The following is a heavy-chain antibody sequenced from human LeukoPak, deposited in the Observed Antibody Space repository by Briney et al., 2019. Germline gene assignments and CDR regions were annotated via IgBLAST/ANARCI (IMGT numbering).Heavy chain of an antibody. CDR1: GYSISSGYY. V-gene: IGHV4-38-2*02. Sequence: SETLSLTCTVSGYSISSGYYWGWIRQPPGKGLEWIGSIYHSRSTYYNPSLKSRVTISVDTSKNQFSLKLSSVTAADTAVYYCAREGPTANYGGNDLPFDYWGQGTLVTVSS. D-gene: IGHD4-23*01. J-gene: IGHJ4*02. CDR3: AREGPTANYGGNDLPFDY. CDR2: IYHSRST.